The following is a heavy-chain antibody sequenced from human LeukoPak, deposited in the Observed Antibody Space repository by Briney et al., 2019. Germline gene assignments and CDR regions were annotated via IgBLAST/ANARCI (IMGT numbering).Heavy chain of an antibody. CDR1: GFTFSTYS. CDR2: IDSGSNNI. CDR3: ARDPYSGNYGNYYYYYMDV. V-gene: IGHV3-48*01. D-gene: IGHD1-26*01. J-gene: IGHJ6*03. Sequence: GGSLRLSCAASGFTFSTYSMNWVRQAPGKGLEWVSDIDSGSNNIHYADSVKGRFTISRDDAKNSLYLQMDSLGAEDTAVYYCARDPYSGNYGNYYYYYMDVWGKGTTVTISS.